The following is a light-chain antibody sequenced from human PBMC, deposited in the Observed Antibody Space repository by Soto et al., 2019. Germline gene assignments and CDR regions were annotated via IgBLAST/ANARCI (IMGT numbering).Light chain of an antibody. CDR3: QAWDSSVV. Sequence: SYELTQPPSVSVSPGQTASITCSGDKLGDKYACWYQQKPGQSPVLVIYQDSKRPSGIPERFSGSNSGNTATLTISGTQAMDEADYHCQAWDSSVVFGGGTQLTVL. CDR2: QDS. V-gene: IGLV3-1*01. J-gene: IGLJ2*01. CDR1: KLGDKY.